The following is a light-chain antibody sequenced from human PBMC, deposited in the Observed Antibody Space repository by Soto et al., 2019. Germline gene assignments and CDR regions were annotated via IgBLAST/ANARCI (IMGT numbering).Light chain of an antibody. Sequence: DIQMTLSPSTLSASVGDRVTIACRASQSISSYLAWYQQKPGKAPNLLIYKASKLASGVPSRFTGGGSGTDFTLTISSLQPDDSATYFCQQYNIYSYTLCQGTKVDIK. CDR1: QSISSY. CDR3: QQYNIYSYT. CDR2: KAS. J-gene: IGKJ2*01. V-gene: IGKV1-5*03.